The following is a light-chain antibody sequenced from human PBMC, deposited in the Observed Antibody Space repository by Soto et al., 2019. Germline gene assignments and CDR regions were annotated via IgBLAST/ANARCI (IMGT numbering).Light chain of an antibody. Sequence: QSVLTQPASVSGSPGQSITISCTGTSSDVGGYNYVSWYQQHPGKAPKLMIYEVSNRPSGVSNRFSGSKSGNTASLTISGLQAEDEADYYCSSYTSSSIPHVVFGGGTKLTVL. V-gene: IGLV2-14*01. CDR3: SSYTSSSIPHVV. CDR1: SSDVGGYNY. CDR2: EVS. J-gene: IGLJ2*01.